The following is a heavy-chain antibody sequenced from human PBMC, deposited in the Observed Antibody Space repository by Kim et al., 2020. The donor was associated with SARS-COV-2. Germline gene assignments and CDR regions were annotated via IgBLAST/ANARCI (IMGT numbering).Heavy chain of an antibody. CDR2: SP. CDR3: ARAGSGSYDY. Sequence: SPSYNPSLKSRVTISVDTSKNQFSLKLSSVTAADTAVYYCARAGSGSYDYWGQGTLVTVSS. V-gene: IGHV4-39*01. J-gene: IGHJ4*02. D-gene: IGHD1-26*01.